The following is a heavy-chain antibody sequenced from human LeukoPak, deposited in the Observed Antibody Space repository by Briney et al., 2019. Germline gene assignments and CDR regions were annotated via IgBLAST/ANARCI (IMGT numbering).Heavy chain of an antibody. CDR3: ARDDGDSYFFDY. D-gene: IGHD4-17*01. Sequence: ASVKVSCKASGYTFTDYYMHWVRQAPGQGLEWMGWIHPNSGGTNYAQRFQGRVTMTRDTSISTAYMELSRLRSDDTAVYYCARDDGDSYFFDYRGQGTLVTVSS. CDR1: GYTFTDYY. V-gene: IGHV1-2*02. CDR2: IHPNSGGT. J-gene: IGHJ4*02.